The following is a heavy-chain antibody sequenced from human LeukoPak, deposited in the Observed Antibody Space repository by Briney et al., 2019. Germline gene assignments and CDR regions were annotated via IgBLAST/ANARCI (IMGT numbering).Heavy chain of an antibody. CDR2: ISGSGGST. V-gene: IGHV3-23*01. CDR1: GFTFSSYP. J-gene: IGHJ4*02. CDR3: ARDQPIVVVTATVNFDY. D-gene: IGHD2-21*02. Sequence: PRGSLRLSCAASGFTFSSYPMSWVRQAPGKGLEWVSAISGSGGSTYYADSVKGRFTISRDNAKNSLYLQMNSPRAEDTAVYYCARDQPIVVVTATVNFDYWGQGTLVTVSS.